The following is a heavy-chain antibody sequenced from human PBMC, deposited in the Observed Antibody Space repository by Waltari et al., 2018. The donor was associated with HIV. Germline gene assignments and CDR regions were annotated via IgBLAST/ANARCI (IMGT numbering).Heavy chain of an antibody. J-gene: IGHJ4*02. CDR2: IHPGDADT. CDR3: ARGLPKQWLAYFDY. D-gene: IGHD6-19*01. CDR1: GYNFTTYW. V-gene: IGHV5-51*01. Sequence: EVQLVQSGAEVKKPGESLKISCQSSGYNFTTYWIGWVRQMPGKGLEWIGIIHPGDADTRYSQSFQGQVTISADKSISTAFLQWSSLKASDTAMYYCARGLPKQWLAYFDYWGQGTLVTVSS.